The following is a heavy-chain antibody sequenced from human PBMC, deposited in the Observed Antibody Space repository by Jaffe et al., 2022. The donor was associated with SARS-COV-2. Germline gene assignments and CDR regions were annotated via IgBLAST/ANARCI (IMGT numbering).Heavy chain of an antibody. CDR1: GFTFSRHA. CDR3: ARVIVAVAGPSFFDY. V-gene: IGHV3-30*04. Sequence: QVQLVESGGGVVQPGRSLRLSCAASGFTFSRHAIHWVRQAPGKGLEWVAVISYDGSDKYYADSVKGRFTISRDNSKNTLYLQMNSLRAEDTAVYYCARVIVAVAGPSFFDYWGQGTLVTVSS. CDR2: ISYDGSDK. J-gene: IGHJ4*02. D-gene: IGHD6-19*01.